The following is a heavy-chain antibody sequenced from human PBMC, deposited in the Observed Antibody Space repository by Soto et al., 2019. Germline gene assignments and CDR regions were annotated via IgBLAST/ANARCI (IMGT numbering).Heavy chain of an antibody. V-gene: IGHV4-34*01. D-gene: IGHD3-22*01. CDR3: STRSYDTNGYYRFDS. Sequence: KTSETLSLTCAVYGGSFSGHSWTWIRQSPGKGLEWIGDINHSGRVNYSPSLKSRVTISLDTSKNQFSLTLSAVTAADTAMYYCSTRSYDTNGYYRFDSWGQGTLVTVSS. J-gene: IGHJ5*01. CDR1: GGSFSGHS. CDR2: INHSGRV.